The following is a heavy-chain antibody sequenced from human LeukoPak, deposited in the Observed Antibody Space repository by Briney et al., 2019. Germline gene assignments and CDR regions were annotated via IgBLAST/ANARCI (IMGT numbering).Heavy chain of an antibody. CDR2: IKKEGSAE. CDR3: ARSNANRSALYL. V-gene: IGHV3-7*01. CDR1: GFTLSSFL. Sequence: GGSLRLSCAASGFTLSSFLMSWVRQAPGRGLEWVANIKKEGSAETYLDFVKRRFSVSRDNAKNSLFLQMNSRRGDDTAVYYCARSNANRSALYLWGERTMLTISS. J-gene: IGHJ3*01. D-gene: IGHD4-11*01.